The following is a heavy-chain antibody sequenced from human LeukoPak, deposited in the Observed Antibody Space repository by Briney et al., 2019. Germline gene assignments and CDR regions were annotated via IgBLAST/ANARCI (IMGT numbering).Heavy chain of an antibody. D-gene: IGHD2-2*01. Sequence: GGSLRLSCSASGFTCSIYAVHWVRQAPGKGLEYVSGISDYGRSTYYADSVKGRFTISRDNSKNTLYLQMSSLRPDDMVVYHCVKGQYQRNFFVYWGEETLVSVSS. V-gene: IGHV3-64D*06. CDR2: ISDYGRST. CDR3: VKGQYQRNFFVY. J-gene: IGHJ4*02. CDR1: GFTCSIYA.